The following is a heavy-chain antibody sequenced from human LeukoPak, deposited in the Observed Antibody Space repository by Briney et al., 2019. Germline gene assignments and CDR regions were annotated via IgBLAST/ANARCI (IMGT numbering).Heavy chain of an antibody. Sequence: SETLSLTCSVSGASISSYYWNWIRQPPGKGLEWIGYIYHSGTTNYNPSLKSRVTISVDTSKNQFSLKLSSVTAADTAVYYCVKKYSSGWYSDSWGQGALVTVSS. CDR3: VKKYSSGWYSDS. CDR1: GASISSYY. J-gene: IGHJ4*02. V-gene: IGHV4-59*01. CDR2: IYHSGTT. D-gene: IGHD6-19*01.